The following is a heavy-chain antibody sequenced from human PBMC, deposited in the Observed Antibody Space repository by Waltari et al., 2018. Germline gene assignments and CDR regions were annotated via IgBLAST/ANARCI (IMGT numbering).Heavy chain of an antibody. CDR2: IYYSGST. V-gene: IGHV4-59*11. D-gene: IGHD6-13*01. Sequence: QVQLQESGPGLVKPSETLSLTCTVSGGSISSHYWSWIRQPPGKGLEWIGYIYYSGSTNYKPSLKSRVTISVDTSKNQFSLKLSSVTAADTAVYYCARAGYSSSWYYPHYFDYWGQGTLVTVSS. CDR1: GGSISSHY. J-gene: IGHJ4*02. CDR3: ARAGYSSSWYYPHYFDY.